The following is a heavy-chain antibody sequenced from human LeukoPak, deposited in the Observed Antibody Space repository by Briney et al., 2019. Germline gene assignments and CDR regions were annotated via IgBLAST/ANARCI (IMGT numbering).Heavy chain of an antibody. J-gene: IGHJ6*03. Sequence: PSETLSLTCAVYGGSFSGYYWSWIRQPPGKGLEWIGEINHSGSTNYNPSLKSRVTISVDTSKNQFSLKLSSVTAADTAVYYCVSWYSSSSGPADYYYMDVWGKGTTVTVSS. CDR1: GGSFSGYY. D-gene: IGHD6-6*01. V-gene: IGHV4-34*01. CDR2: INHSGST. CDR3: VSWYSSSSGPADYYYMDV.